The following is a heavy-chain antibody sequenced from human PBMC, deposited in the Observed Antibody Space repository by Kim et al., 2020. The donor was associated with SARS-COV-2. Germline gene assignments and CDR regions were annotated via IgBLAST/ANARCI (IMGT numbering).Heavy chain of an antibody. CDR3: AKSPYYDILTGYGGRVNFDY. CDR1: GFTFSSYA. D-gene: IGHD3-9*01. CDR2: ISGSGGST. J-gene: IGHJ4*02. V-gene: IGHV3-23*01. Sequence: GGSLRLSCAASGFTFSSYAMSWVRQAPGKGLEWVSAISGSGGSTYYADSVKGRFTISRDNSKNTLYLQMNSLRAEDTAVYYCAKSPYYDILTGYGGRVNFDYWGQGTLVTVSS.